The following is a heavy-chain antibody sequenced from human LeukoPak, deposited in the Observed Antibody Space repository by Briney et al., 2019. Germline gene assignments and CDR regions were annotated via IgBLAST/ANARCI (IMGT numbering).Heavy chain of an antibody. Sequence: SGPTLVNPTQTLTLTCTFSGFSLSTSGMCVSWIRQPPGKALEWLALIDWDDDKYYSTSLRTRLTISKDTSKNQVVLTMTNMDPVDTATYCCARGTIAAADAFDIWGQGTMVTVSS. D-gene: IGHD6-13*01. J-gene: IGHJ3*02. CDR2: IDWDDDK. CDR3: ARGTIAAADAFDI. V-gene: IGHV2-70*01. CDR1: GFSLSTSGMC.